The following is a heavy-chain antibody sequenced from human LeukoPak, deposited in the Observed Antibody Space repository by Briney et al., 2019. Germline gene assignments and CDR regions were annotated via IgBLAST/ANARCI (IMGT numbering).Heavy chain of an antibody. CDR3: AREAIGSPAAYFDY. D-gene: IGHD2-2*02. J-gene: IGHJ4*02. CDR2: IYYSGST. Sequence: SETLSLTCTVSGGSISSHYWSWIRQPPGKGLEWIGFIYYSGSTNYNPSLKSRVTISVDTSKNQFSLKLSSVTAADTAVYYCAREAIGSPAAYFDYWGQGTLVTVSS. CDR1: GGSISSHY. V-gene: IGHV4-59*11.